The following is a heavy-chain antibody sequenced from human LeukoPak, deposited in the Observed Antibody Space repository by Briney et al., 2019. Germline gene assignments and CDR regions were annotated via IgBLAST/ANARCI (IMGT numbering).Heavy chain of an antibody. CDR3: VKANNYDRSGYFNR. Sequence: GGSLRLSCTASGFTVASRYMSWVRQAPGKGPEWVSIIYTGGTTFYADSVKGRFTISRDNSESTLYLQMNSLRAEDTAVYYCVKANNYDRSGYFNRWGQGTLVTVSS. J-gene: IGHJ4*02. D-gene: IGHD3-22*01. CDR1: GFTVASRY. V-gene: IGHV3-53*05. CDR2: IYTGGTT.